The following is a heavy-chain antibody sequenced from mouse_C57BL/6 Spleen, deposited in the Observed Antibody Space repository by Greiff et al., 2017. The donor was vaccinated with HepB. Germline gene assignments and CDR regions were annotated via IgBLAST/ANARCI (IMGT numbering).Heavy chain of an antibody. CDR2: ISDGGSYT. V-gene: IGHV5-4*03. D-gene: IGHD1-1*01. J-gene: IGHJ3*01. Sequence: EVKLVESGGGLVKPGGSLKLSCAASGFTFSSYAMSWVRQTPEKRLEWVATISDGGSYTYYPDNVKGRFTISRDNAKNNLYLQMSHLKSEDTAMYYCARVSYYYGSSTPFAYWGHGTLVTVSA. CDR3: ARVSYYYGSSTPFAY. CDR1: GFTFSSYA.